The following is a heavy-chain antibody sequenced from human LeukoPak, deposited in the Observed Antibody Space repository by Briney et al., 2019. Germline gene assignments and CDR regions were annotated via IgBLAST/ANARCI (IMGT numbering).Heavy chain of an antibody. CDR2: INPNSGGT. CDR1: GYTFSGYY. D-gene: IGHD2-21*02. J-gene: IGHJ4*02. Sequence: ASVKVSCKASGYTFSGYYIHWVRQAPGQGLEWMGWINPNSGGTNSAQKFQGRVTMTRDTSISTAYMELSRLRYDDTAVYYCARGGDHNSFDYWGQGTLVTVSS. CDR3: ARGGDHNSFDY. V-gene: IGHV1-2*02.